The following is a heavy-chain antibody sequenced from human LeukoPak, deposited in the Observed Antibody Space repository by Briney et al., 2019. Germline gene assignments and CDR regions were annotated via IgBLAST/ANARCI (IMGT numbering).Heavy chain of an antibody. CDR2: IIPILGIA. D-gene: IGHD5-18*01. V-gene: IGHV1-69*04. Sequence: VASVKVSCKASGGTFSSYAIRWVRQAPGQGLEWMGRIIPILGIANYAQKFQGRVTITADKSTSTAYMELSSLRSEDTAVYYCARDLTLEDTAMDTWIYYYYGMDVWGQGTTVTVSS. CDR3: ARDLTLEDTAMDTWIYYYYGMDV. CDR1: GGTFSSYA. J-gene: IGHJ6*02.